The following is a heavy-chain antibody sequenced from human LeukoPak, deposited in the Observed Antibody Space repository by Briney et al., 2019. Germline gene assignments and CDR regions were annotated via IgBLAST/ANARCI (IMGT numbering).Heavy chain of an antibody. J-gene: IGHJ4*02. CDR2: IYSGGST. Sequence: GGSLRLSCTASGFTVSSNYMSWVRQAPGKGLEWVSVIYSGGSTYYAVSVKGRFTISRDNSKNTLYLQMNGLRAEDTAVYYCASYPSWGYWGQGTLVTVSS. V-gene: IGHV3-66*01. CDR3: ASYPSWGY. D-gene: IGHD7-27*01. CDR1: GFTVSSNY.